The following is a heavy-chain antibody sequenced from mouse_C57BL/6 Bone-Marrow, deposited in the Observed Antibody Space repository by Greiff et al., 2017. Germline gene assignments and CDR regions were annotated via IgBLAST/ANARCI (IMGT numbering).Heavy chain of an antibody. D-gene: IGHD1-1*01. V-gene: IGHV1-61*01. CDR1: GYTFTSYW. CDR3: ARYYGSPYWYFDV. Sequence: VQLQQPGAELVRPGSSVKLSCKASGYTFTSYWMDWVKQRPGQGLEWIGNIYPSDSETHYNQKFKDKATLTVYKSSSTAYMQVSSLTSEDSAVYYCARYYGSPYWYFDVWGTGTTVTVSS. CDR2: IYPSDSET. J-gene: IGHJ1*03.